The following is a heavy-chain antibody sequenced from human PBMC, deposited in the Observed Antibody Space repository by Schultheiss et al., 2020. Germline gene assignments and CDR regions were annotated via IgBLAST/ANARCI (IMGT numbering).Heavy chain of an antibody. V-gene: IGHV4-61*02. J-gene: IGHJ5*02. CDR2: IYSSGST. Sequence: SQTLSLTCTVSGGSISSGSYYWTWIRQPAGKGLEWIGRIYSSGSTNYNPSLKSRVTVSVDTSKNQFSLKLSSVTAADTAVYYCAREGYCSSTSCYVGGRFDPWGQGTLVTVSS. CDR1: GGSISSGSYY. CDR3: AREGYCSSTSCYVGGRFDP. D-gene: IGHD2-2*01.